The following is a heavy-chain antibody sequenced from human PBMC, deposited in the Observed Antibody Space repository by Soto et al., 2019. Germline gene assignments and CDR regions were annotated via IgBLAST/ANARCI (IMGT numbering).Heavy chain of an antibody. Sequence: QLQLQESGPGLVKPSETLSLTCTVSGGSISSSSYYWGWIRQPPGKGLEWIGSIYYSGSTYYNPSLKSRVTISVDTSKNQFSLKLSSVTTADTAAYYCARRPLFGFLTNYYYMDVWGKGTTVTVSS. J-gene: IGHJ6*03. V-gene: IGHV4-39*01. D-gene: IGHD3-10*02. CDR3: ARRPLFGFLTNYYYMDV. CDR2: IYYSGST. CDR1: GGSISSSSYY.